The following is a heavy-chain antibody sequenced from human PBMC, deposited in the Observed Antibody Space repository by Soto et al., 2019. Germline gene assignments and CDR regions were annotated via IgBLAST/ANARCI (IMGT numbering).Heavy chain of an antibody. Sequence: HPGGSLRLSCAASGFTFDDYAMHWVRQTPGKGLEWVSGISWNSDAIGYVDSVKGRFTISRDNVKNSLYLQMNSLRVEDTALYYCAKDIGTGRQLRGRSYYYSYMDVWGRGTTVTVSS. CDR2: ISWNSDAI. V-gene: IGHV3-9*01. CDR3: AKDIGTGRQLRGRSYYYSYMDV. D-gene: IGHD2-2*01. CDR1: GFTFDDYA. J-gene: IGHJ6*03.